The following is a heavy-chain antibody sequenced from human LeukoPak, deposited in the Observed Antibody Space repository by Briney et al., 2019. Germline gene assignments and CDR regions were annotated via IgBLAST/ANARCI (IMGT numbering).Heavy chain of an antibody. Sequence: PSETLSLTCTVSGGSINSHYWSWIRQPAGKGLEWIGRIYSSGSTNHNPSLKSRVTMSVDTSKNQISLKLSPVTAADTAVYYCARDRGAYDYWGQGTLVTVSS. J-gene: IGHJ4*02. CDR3: ARDRGAYDY. D-gene: IGHD5-12*01. CDR1: GGSINSHY. CDR2: IYSSGST. V-gene: IGHV4-4*07.